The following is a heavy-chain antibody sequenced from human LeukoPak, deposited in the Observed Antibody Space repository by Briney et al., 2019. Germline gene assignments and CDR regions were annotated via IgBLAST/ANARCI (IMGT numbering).Heavy chain of an antibody. J-gene: IGHJ4*02. CDR2: IYPDDSDS. Sequence: GESLKISCKASGYSFDYYWIAWVRQMPGKGLEWMGIIYPDDSDSTYSPSFQGQVTISVDKSINTAYLQWSSLKASNAAIYYCARVGSVTNFGVVSYYFDYWGQGTLVTVSS. V-gene: IGHV5-51*01. CDR3: ARVGSVTNFGVVSYYFDY. D-gene: IGHD3-3*01. CDR1: GYSFDYYW.